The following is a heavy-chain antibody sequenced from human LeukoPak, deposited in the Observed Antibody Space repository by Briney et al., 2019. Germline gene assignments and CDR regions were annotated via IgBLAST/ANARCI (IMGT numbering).Heavy chain of an antibody. CDR3: ARQASPNQYCSSTSCPYYFDY. Sequence: GESLKISCKGSGYSFTSYWIGWVRQMPGKGLEWMGIIYPGDSDTRDSPSLQGQVTISADKSISTPYLQWSSLKASDTAMYYCARQASPNQYCSSTSCPYYFDYWGQGTLVTVSS. J-gene: IGHJ4*02. CDR1: GYSFTSYW. CDR2: IYPGDSDT. V-gene: IGHV5-51*01. D-gene: IGHD2-2*01.